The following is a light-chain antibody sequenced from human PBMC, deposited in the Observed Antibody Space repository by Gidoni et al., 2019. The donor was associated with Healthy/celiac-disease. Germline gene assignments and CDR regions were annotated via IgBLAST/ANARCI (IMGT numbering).Light chain of an antibody. V-gene: IGKV3-11*01. J-gene: IGKJ4*01. CDR3: QQRSNWPRGT. CDR2: DAS. CDR1: QSVSSY. Sequence: DIVLTQSPATLSLSPGERATLSCRASQSVSSYLAWYQQKPGQAHRLLIYDASNRATGIPARFSGSGSGTDFTLTISSLEPEDFAVYYCQQRSNWPRGTFGGGTKVEIK.